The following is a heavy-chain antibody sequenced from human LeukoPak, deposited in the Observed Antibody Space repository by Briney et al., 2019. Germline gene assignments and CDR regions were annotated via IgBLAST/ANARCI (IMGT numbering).Heavy chain of an antibody. CDR3: ARDGRATAFDY. CDR1: GLTFSSYW. Sequence: GGSLRLSCAASGLTFSSYWMHWVRQAPGKGLVWVSRINSDGSSTSYADSVKGRFTVSRDNAKNTLYLQMNNLRAEDTAVYYCARDGRATAFDYWGQGTLVTVSS. D-gene: IGHD1-26*01. V-gene: IGHV3-74*01. CDR2: INSDGSST. J-gene: IGHJ4*02.